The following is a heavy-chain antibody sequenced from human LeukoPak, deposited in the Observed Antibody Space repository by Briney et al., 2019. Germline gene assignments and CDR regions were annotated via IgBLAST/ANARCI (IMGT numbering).Heavy chain of an antibody. Sequence: ASVKVSCKASGYTFTSYYMHWVRQAPGQGLEWMGRINPNSGGTNYAQKFQGRVTMTRDTSISTAYMELSRLRSDDTAVYYCARDFYDFWSGYSHDAFDIWGQGTMVTVSS. D-gene: IGHD3-3*01. CDR2: INPNSGGT. CDR3: ARDFYDFWSGYSHDAFDI. J-gene: IGHJ3*02. V-gene: IGHV1-2*06. CDR1: GYTFTSYY.